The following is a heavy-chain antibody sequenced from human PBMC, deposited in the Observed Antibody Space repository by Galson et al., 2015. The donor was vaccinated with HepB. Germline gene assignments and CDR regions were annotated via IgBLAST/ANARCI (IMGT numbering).Heavy chain of an antibody. V-gene: IGHV3-21*01. J-gene: IGHJ3*02. Sequence: SLRLSCAASGFTFSSYSMNWVRQAPGKGLEWVSSISSSSSYIYYADSVKGRFTISRDNAKNSLYLQMNSLRAEDTAVYYCAGVRGISLWFGDGAFDIWGQGTMVTVSS. CDR2: ISSSSSYI. D-gene: IGHD3-10*01. CDR3: AGVRGISLWFGDGAFDI. CDR1: GFTFSSYS.